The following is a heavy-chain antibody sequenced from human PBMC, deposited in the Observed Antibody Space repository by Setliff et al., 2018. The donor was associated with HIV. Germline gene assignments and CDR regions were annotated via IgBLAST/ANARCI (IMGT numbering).Heavy chain of an antibody. V-gene: IGHV4-59*11. Sequence: PSETLSLTCTVSLGSINTHRWNWIRQPPGKGLEWIGYVHYSGSTNYNPSFKGRVIMSVDTSKNQFSLRLKSVTAADTAVYYCARATFFDFWSGFPHHYMDVWGKGTTVTVSS. CDR1: LGSINTHR. J-gene: IGHJ6*03. CDR3: ARATFFDFWSGFPHHYMDV. D-gene: IGHD3-3*01. CDR2: VHYSGST.